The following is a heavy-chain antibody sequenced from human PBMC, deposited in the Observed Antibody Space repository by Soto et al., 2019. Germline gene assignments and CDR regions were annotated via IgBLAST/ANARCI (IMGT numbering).Heavy chain of an antibody. CDR3: ARDLGSSWYPEYFQH. CDR1: GFTFSTYA. CDR2: ISGTLST. J-gene: IGHJ1*01. D-gene: IGHD6-13*01. V-gene: IGHV3-23*01. Sequence: PGGSLRLSCAASGFTFSTYAMGWVRQAPGKGLEWVSSISGTLSTYYADSVKGQFTISRDNAKNSLYLQMNSLRAEDTAVYYCARDLGSSWYPEYFQHWGQGTLVTVSS.